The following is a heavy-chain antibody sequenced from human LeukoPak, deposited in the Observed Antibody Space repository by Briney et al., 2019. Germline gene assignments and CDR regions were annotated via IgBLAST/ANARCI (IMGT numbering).Heavy chain of an antibody. CDR1: GFIFSFYT. V-gene: IGHV3-30*04. J-gene: IGHJ4*02. CDR3: ARDGERIAAAGLLDF. CDR2: ISYDGINT. Sequence: GRSLRLSCAASGFIFSFYTMHWVRQAPGKGLEWVAVISYDGINTFYADSVKGRFTISRDNSTNTLFLQMNRLRAEDTALYYCARDGERIAAAGLLDFWGQGTLVTVSS. D-gene: IGHD6-13*01.